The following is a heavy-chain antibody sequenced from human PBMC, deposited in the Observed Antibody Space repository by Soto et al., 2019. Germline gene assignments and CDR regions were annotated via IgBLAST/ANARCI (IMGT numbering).Heavy chain of an antibody. Sequence: QLQLQESGPGLVKPSETLSLTCNVSGVSISDTSYYWGWIRQRPGKGLEWIGTIYFNGNTFYNPSLKSRLTIPVDTSNNQISLRLTSVTAADTAVYYCASQGSYWGQGTLVAVSS. CDR2: IYFNGNT. CDR3: ASQGSY. V-gene: IGHV4-39*01. CDR1: GVSISDTSYY. J-gene: IGHJ4*02.